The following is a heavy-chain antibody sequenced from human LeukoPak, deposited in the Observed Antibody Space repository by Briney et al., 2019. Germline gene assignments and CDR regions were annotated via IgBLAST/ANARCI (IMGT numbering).Heavy chain of an antibody. Sequence: ASVKVSCKASGYTFTGYYMHWVRQAPGQGLGWMGWINPNSGGTNYAQKFQGRVTMTRDTSISTAYMELSRLRSDDTAVYYCARDYSGYDFYWFDPWGQGTLVTVSS. CDR3: ARDYSGYDFYWFDP. D-gene: IGHD5-12*01. V-gene: IGHV1-2*02. J-gene: IGHJ5*02. CDR1: GYTFTGYY. CDR2: INPNSGGT.